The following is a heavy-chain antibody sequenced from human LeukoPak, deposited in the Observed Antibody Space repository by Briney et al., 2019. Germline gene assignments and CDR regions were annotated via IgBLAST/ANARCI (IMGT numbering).Heavy chain of an antibody. V-gene: IGHV4-34*01. J-gene: IGHJ4*02. CDR1: GGSFSGYY. Sequence: ASETLSLTCAVYGGSFSGYYWSWIRQPPGKGLEWIGEINHSGSTNYNPSLKSRVTISVDTSKKQFSLKLSSVTAADTAVYYCARGLGSGSYYNAYWGQGTLVTVSS. CDR3: ARGLGSGSYYNAY. CDR2: INHSGST. D-gene: IGHD3-10*01.